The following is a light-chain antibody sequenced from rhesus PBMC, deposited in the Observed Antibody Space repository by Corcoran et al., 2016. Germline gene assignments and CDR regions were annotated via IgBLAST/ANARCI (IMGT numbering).Light chain of an antibody. J-gene: IGKJ3*01. V-gene: IGKV1-22*01. Sequence: DIQMTQSPSSLSASVGDTVTITCRASQGISSWLAWYQQKPGKAPKFLIYKASSLQSGVPSRFSGSGSGTDFTLTISSLQSEDFATYYCQQYSSRPFTFGPGTKLDIK. CDR2: KAS. CDR1: QGISSW. CDR3: QQYSSRPFT.